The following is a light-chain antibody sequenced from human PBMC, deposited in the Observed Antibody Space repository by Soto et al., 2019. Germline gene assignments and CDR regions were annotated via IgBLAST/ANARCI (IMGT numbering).Light chain of an antibody. V-gene: IGLV2-14*01. CDR3: SSYTTSSTRV. CDR1: SSDVVIYNY. CDR2: EVS. Sequence: QSALTQPASVSGSPGQSIAISCTGSSSDVVIYNYVSWYQQHPGKVPKLILYEVSNRPSGVSNRFSGSKSGNTASLTISGLQAEDEADYYFSSYTTSSTRVFGTGTKLTVL. J-gene: IGLJ1*01.